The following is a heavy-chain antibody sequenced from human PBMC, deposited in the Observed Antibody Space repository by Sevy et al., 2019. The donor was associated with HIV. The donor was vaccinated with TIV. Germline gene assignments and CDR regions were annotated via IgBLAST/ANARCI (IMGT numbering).Heavy chain of an antibody. V-gene: IGHV3-7*01. Sequence: GGSLRLSCAASGFTFGSYWMTWARQAPGKGLEWVANIKEDGSGRFYVDSVRDRFTVSRDNAKKTLYLQMNNLRGEDTALYYCARLYSSSSGRGLDNWGQGALVTVSS. CDR1: GFTFGSYW. D-gene: IGHD6-6*01. CDR2: IKEDGSGR. CDR3: ARLYSSSSGRGLDN. J-gene: IGHJ4*02.